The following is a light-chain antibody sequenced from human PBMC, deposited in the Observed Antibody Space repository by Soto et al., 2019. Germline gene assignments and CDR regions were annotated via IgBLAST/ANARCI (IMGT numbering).Light chain of an antibody. CDR1: SSDVGGYNY. J-gene: IGLJ7*01. CDR3: SSYTSSNSPV. V-gene: IGLV2-14*03. Sequence: QSALTQPASVSGSPGQSITISCTGTSSDVGGYNYVSWYQHHPGKAPKLMIYDVTNRPSGVSNRFSGSKSGNTASLTISGLQAEEEADYYCSSYTSSNSPVFGGGTQLTVL. CDR2: DVT.